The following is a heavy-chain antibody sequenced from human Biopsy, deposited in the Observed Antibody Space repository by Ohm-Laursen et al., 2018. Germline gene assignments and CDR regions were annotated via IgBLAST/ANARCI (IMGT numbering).Heavy chain of an antibody. CDR3: AREKEYTRSRSRSHFYYAMDV. J-gene: IGHJ6*02. Sequence: SVKVSCKASGYTFTSFYMHWVRQAPGQGLEWVGIINPHGGRTRYAQKFQGRVRMTTDTSTTTVYMDLSSLTAADTAVYYCAREKEYTRSRSRSHFYYAMDVWGPGSTVTVSS. D-gene: IGHD1-1*01. CDR1: GYTFTSFY. CDR2: INPHGGRT. V-gene: IGHV1-46*01.